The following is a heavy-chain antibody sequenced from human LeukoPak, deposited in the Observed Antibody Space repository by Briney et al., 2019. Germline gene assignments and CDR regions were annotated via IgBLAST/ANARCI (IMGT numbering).Heavy chain of an antibody. D-gene: IGHD3-10*01. J-gene: IGHJ3*02. Sequence: SETLSLTCAVYGGSFSGYYWSWIRQPPGKGLEWIGEINHSGSTNYNPSLKSRVTISVDTSKNQFSLKLSSVTAADTAVYYCARGRRFLVRGGALDIWGQGTMVTVSS. CDR3: ARGRRFLVRGGALDI. CDR2: INHSGST. CDR1: GGSFSGYY. V-gene: IGHV4-34*01.